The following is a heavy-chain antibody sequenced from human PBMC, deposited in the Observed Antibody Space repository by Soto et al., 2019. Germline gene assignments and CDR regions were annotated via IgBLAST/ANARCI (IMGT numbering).Heavy chain of an antibody. V-gene: IGHV3-53*01. D-gene: IGHD3-16*01. CDR1: GFTVSNNY. CDR3: GPSPGGGGY. Sequence: EVQLVESGGGLIQPGGSLRLSCAVSGFTVSNNYMSWVRQAPGKGLEGVSVIYSGGYTAYGDSVKGRFTISRDNSKNQLYLPKKPLGAGGKAVFLLGPSPGGGGYWGQGTLVTVSS. CDR2: IYSGGYT. J-gene: IGHJ4*02.